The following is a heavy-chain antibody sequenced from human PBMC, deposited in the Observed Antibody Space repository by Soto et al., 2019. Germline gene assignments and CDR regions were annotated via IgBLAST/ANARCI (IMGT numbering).Heavy chain of an antibody. CDR1: GFTFDDYG. J-gene: IGHJ4*02. Sequence: PGGSLRLSCAASGFTFDDYGMHWVRQAPGKGLEWVSGISWDSRGIDYADSVKGRFTISRDNARNSLYLEMKSLRVEDTALYYCAKDPPTQNVGTLVHWGQGTLVTVS. D-gene: IGHD6-13*01. CDR3: AKDPPTQNVGTLVH. CDR2: ISWDSRGI. V-gene: IGHV3-9*01.